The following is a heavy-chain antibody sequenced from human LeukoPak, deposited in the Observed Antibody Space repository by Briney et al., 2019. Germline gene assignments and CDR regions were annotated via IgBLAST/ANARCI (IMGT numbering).Heavy chain of an antibody. J-gene: IGHJ3*02. CDR2: IIPIFGTA. D-gene: IGHD6-25*01. CDR1: GGTFSSYA. CDR3: ARVGYRRAFEI. Sequence: SVKVSCKASGGTFSSYAISWVRQAPGQGLEWMGGIIPIFGTANYAQKFQGRVTVTTDESTCTAYMALTSLRSEDTAVYYCARVGYRRAFEIWGQGTMVTVSS. V-gene: IGHV1-69*05.